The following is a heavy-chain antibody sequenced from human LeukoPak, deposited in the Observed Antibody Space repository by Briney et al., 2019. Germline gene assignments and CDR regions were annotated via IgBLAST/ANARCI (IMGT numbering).Heavy chain of an antibody. CDR3: VTPWVRQPRDV. D-gene: IGHD3-10*01. V-gene: IGHV3-7*01. CDR1: GFSFSDYW. Sequence: PGGSLRLSCAASGFSFSDYWMSWVRQAPGKGLEWVADIEPDGSGKTYVDSVKGRFTISRDNAQQSLYLQMDTLTAEDTAVYYCVTPWVRQPRDVWGQGILVTVSS. J-gene: IGHJ4*02. CDR2: IEPDGSGK.